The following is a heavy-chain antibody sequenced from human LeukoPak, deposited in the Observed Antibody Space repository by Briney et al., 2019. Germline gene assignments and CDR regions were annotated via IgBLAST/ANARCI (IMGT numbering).Heavy chain of an antibody. CDR2: IYYSGNT. CDR1: GGSISSYY. CDR3: AGHSYSGSYFDY. Sequence: KPSETLSLTCTVSGGSISSYYWSWIRQPPGKGLEWIGNIYYSGNTNYNPSLISRVTISVDTSKNQFSLRLSSVTAADTAVYYCAGHSYSGSYFDYWGQGTQVTVSS. D-gene: IGHD1-26*01. V-gene: IGHV4-59*08. J-gene: IGHJ4*02.